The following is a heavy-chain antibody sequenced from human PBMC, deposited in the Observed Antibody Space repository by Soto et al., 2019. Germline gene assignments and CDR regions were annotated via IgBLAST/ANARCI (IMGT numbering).Heavy chain of an antibody. Sequence: GSLRLSCAASGFTFSDYYMSWIRQAPGKGLEWVSYISSSGSTIYYADSVKGRFTISRDNAKNSLYLQMNSLRAEDTAVYYCAKKMRQQLATDYWGQGTLVTVSS. CDR1: GFTFSDYY. J-gene: IGHJ4*02. V-gene: IGHV3-11*01. D-gene: IGHD6-13*01. CDR2: ISSSGSTI. CDR3: AKKMRQQLATDY.